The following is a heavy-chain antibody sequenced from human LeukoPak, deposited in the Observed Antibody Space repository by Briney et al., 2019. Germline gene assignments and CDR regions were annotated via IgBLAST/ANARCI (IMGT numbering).Heavy chain of an antibody. Sequence: GGSLRLSCAASGFTFSSYSMNWVRQAPGKGLEWVSSISSTSSYIYYADSVKGRFTISRDNAKNSLYLQMNSLRAEDTAVYYCATGGVGYSGFSDHWGQGTLVTVSS. J-gene: IGHJ4*02. D-gene: IGHD5-12*01. CDR2: ISSTSSYI. CDR1: GFTFSSYS. V-gene: IGHV3-21*01. CDR3: ATGGVGYSGFSDH.